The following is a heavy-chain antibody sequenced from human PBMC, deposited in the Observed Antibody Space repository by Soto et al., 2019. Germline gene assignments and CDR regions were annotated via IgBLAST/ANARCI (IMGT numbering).Heavy chain of an antibody. D-gene: IGHD6-19*01. Sequence: EVHLVESGGGLVEPGGSLRLSCAASGFSFRKAYMSWVRQAPGRGPEWVGRIKTEGDGGTREYAAPVRGRFSISRDDSRSTLYLQMNSLKSGETAIYYCNTWLEGPSGLVYNWGQGTLVTVSS. J-gene: IGHJ4*02. V-gene: IGHV3-15*01. CDR3: NTWLEGPSGLVYN. CDR2: IKTEGDGGTR. CDR1: GFSFRKAY.